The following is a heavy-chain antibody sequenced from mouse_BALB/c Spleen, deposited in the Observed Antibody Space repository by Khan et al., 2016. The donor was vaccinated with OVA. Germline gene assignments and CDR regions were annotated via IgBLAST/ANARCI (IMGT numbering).Heavy chain of an antibody. CDR2: IYHGSGST. V-gene: IGHV1-77*01. CDR3: SSSGDGSLGY. Sequence: QVQLQQSGPVLVKPGASVKMSCKASGYTFTDYIINWVRQRTGQGLEWIGQIYHGSGSTYYNEKFNGKATLTADQSSHTAYMQLRSLPSSDSAVYFCSSSGDGSLGYWGQGTTLTVSS. J-gene: IGHJ2*01. D-gene: IGHD1-1*01. CDR1: GYTFTDYI.